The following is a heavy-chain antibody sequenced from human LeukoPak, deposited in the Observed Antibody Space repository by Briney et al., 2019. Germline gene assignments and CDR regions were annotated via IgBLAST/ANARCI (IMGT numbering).Heavy chain of an antibody. J-gene: IGHJ4*02. CDR2: ISSSGNTT. CDR1: GGSFSGYY. CDR3: AKHMGYCSSATCYGLDY. V-gene: IGHV3-11*01. D-gene: IGHD2-2*01. Sequence: LSLTCAVYGGSFSGYYWSWIRQAPGKGLECVSYISSSGNTTYHADSVKGRFTISRDNAKNSLYLQMNSLRAEDTAIYYCAKHMGYCSSATCYGLDYWGQGTLVTVSS.